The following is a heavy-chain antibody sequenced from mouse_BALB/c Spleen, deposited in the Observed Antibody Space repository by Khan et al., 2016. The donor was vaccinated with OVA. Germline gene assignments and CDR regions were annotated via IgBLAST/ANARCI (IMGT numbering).Heavy chain of an antibody. CDR1: GYTFTTYW. V-gene: IGHV1-7*01. Sequence: VQLQESGAELAKPGASVKMSCKASGYTFTTYWMHWVKKRPGQGLEWIGYIDPSTGYIEYNQKFKDKATLTTDKSSPTAYMQRSSLTSEDSAGYYCARRGLYGIFVYWGQGTLVTVSA. CDR2: IDPSTGYI. J-gene: IGHJ3*01. CDR3: ARRGLYGIFVY. D-gene: IGHD2-1*01.